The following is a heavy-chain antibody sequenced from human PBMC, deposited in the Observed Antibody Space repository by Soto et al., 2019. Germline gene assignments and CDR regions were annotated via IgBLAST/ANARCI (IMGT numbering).Heavy chain of an antibody. CDR2: INPNSGGT. CDR3: ARGLAVAALGDYYYGMDV. J-gene: IGHJ6*02. V-gene: IGHV1-2*04. Sequence: GASVKVSCKASGYTFTGYYMHWVRQAPGQGLEWMGWINPNSGGTNYAQKFQGWVTMTRDTSISTAYMELSRPRSDDTAVYYCARGLAVAALGDYYYGMDVWGQGTTVTVSS. D-gene: IGHD6-19*01. CDR1: GYTFTGYY.